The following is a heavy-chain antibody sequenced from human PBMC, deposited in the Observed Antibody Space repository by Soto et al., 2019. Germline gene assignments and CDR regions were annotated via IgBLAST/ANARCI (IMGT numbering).Heavy chain of an antibody. CDR2: MNPNSGNT. V-gene: IGHV1-8*01. Sequence: ASVNVSCKASGYTFTSYDINWVRQATGQGLEWMGWMNPNSGNTGYAQKFQGRVTMTRNTSISTPYMELSSQRSEDTAVYYCAIRGTYGSGRYSYYMDVLCKGTTVTVSS. CDR3: AIRGTYGSGRYSYYMDV. D-gene: IGHD3-10*01. J-gene: IGHJ6*03. CDR1: GYTFTSYD.